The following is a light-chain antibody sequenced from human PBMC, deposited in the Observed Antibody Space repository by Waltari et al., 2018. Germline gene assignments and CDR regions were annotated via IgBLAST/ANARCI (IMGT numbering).Light chain of an antibody. CDR2: EVT. CDR1: SSHVGDYNY. V-gene: IGLV2-8*01. Sequence: QSALTQPPSASGSPGQSVTISCTGTSSHVGDYNYVSWYQQHPAKAPKLMIFEVTKRPSGVPDRFSGSKSGNTASLTVSGLQAEDEADYYCSSYAGSNNVVFGGGTKLTVL. J-gene: IGLJ2*01. CDR3: SSYAGSNNVV.